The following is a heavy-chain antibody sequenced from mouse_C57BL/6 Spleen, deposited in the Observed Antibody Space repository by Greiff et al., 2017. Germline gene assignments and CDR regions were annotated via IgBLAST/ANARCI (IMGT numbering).Heavy chain of an antibody. CDR2: FYPGSGSI. J-gene: IGHJ2*01. D-gene: IGHD2-5*01. CDR3: ARHGSPYYSNYGGFAY. Sequence: VQLKQSGAELVKPGASVKLSCKASGYTFTEYTIHWVKQRSGQGLEWIGWFYPGSGSIKYNEKFKDKATLTADKSSSTVYMELSRLTSEDSAVYFCARHGSPYYSNYGGFAYWGQGTTLTVSS. CDR1: GYTFTEYT. V-gene: IGHV1-62-2*01.